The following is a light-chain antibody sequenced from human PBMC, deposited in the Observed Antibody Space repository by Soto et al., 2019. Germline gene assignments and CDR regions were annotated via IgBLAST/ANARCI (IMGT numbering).Light chain of an antibody. J-gene: IGKJ5*01. V-gene: IGKV3D-20*02. Sequence: EIVLTRSPGTLSLSPGERATLSCRASQSVSNNYLAWYQQKPGQAPRLLIYGASNRATGIPDRFSGSGSGTDFTLTISRLEPEDFAVYYCQQRSNWPITFGQGTRLEIK. CDR2: GAS. CDR1: QSVSNNY. CDR3: QQRSNWPIT.